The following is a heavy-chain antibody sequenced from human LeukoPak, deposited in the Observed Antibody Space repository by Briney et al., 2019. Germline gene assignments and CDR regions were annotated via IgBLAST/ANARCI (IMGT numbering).Heavy chain of an antibody. CDR1: GGSFSGYY. V-gene: IGHV4-34*01. CDR2: INHSGST. J-gene: IGHJ4*02. CDR3: ARRGSSSSRWYYFDY. D-gene: IGHD6-13*01. Sequence: SETLSLTCAVYGGSFSGYYWSWIRQPPGKGLEWIGEINHSGSTNYNPSLKSRVTISVDTSKNQFSLKLSSVTAADTAVYYCARRGSSSSRWYYFDYWGQGTLVTVSS.